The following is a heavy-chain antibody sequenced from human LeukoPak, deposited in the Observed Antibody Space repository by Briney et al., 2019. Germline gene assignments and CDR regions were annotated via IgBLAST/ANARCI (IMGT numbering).Heavy chain of an antibody. CDR3: ARGVYEFDY. Sequence: GGSLRLSCAASGFTFSSYWMSWVRQAPGKGLEWVSNMKEDGGEKYYVDSVKGRFTISRDNVKNSLYLQMNSLRAEDTAVYYCARGVYEFDYWGQGTLVTVSS. V-gene: IGHV3-7*01. D-gene: IGHD6-6*01. J-gene: IGHJ4*02. CDR1: GFTFSSYW. CDR2: MKEDGGEK.